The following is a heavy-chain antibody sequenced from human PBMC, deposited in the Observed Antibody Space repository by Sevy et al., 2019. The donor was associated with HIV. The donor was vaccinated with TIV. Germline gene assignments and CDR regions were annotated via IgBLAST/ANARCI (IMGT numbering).Heavy chain of an antibody. CDR2: LSFGCGKI. V-gene: IGHV3-23*01. Sequence: GGSLRLSCATSGFPFNIYSMSWVRQAPGKGLEWVSTLSFGCGKINYADSVKGRFTISRDNSENTLYLEMNSLRAEDTSLYFCAIDGCTKPHDYWGRGALVTDSS. CDR1: GFPFNIYS. J-gene: IGHJ4*02. CDR3: AIDGCTKPHDY. D-gene: IGHD2-8*01.